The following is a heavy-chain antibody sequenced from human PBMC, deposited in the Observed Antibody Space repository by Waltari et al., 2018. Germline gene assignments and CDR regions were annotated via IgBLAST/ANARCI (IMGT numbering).Heavy chain of an antibody. Sequence: QVQLQQWGAGLLKPSETLSLTCAVYGGSFSGYYWRWIRQPPGKGLEWIGEINHSGSTNYNPSLKSRVTISVDTSKNQFSLKLSSVTAADTAVYYCARGSVAMGSGTLGGYWGQGTLVTVSS. CDR3: ARGSVAMGSGTLGGY. D-gene: IGHD3-10*01. V-gene: IGHV4-34*01. J-gene: IGHJ4*02. CDR1: GGSFSGYY. CDR2: INHSGST.